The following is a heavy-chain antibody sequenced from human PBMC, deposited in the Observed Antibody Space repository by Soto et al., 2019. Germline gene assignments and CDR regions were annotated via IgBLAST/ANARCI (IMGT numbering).Heavy chain of an antibody. Sequence: SETLSLTCTVSGGSISSSSYYWGWIRQPPGKGLEWIGSIYYSGSTYYNPSLKSRVTISVDTSKNQFSLKLSSVTAADTAVYYCASPPLDSSGYYRWGQGTLVTVSS. J-gene: IGHJ5*02. CDR1: GGSISSSSYY. CDR3: ASPPLDSSGYYR. CDR2: IYYSGST. D-gene: IGHD3-22*01. V-gene: IGHV4-39*01.